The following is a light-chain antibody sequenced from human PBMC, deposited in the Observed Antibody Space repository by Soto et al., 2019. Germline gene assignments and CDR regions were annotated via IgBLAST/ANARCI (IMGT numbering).Light chain of an antibody. CDR2: SDD. CDR3: AAWDVHPNGTI. J-gene: IGLJ2*01. V-gene: IGLV1-44*01. CDR1: SSNIGGNS. Sequence: QSVLTQPPSASGTPGQRVTISCSGSSSNIGGNSVNWYQHLPGTAPKILMYSDDERPSGVPDRFSGSKSGTSASLAISGLQSEDEADYYCAAWDVHPNGTIFGGGTQLTVL.